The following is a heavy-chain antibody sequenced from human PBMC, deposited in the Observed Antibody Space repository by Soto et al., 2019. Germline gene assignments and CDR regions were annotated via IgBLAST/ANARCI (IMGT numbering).Heavy chain of an antibody. Sequence: QVQLVQSGADVREPGSSVKVSCKATGYRFGDYAIAWVRQAPGLGLEYMGGIVPNFGTPNYALNVRDKVTISADALTNTVFLQLASLTSNVTAVYFCARGKTRVTAYTAFVVWGMGTLVTVSS. J-gene: IGHJ4*02. CDR2: IVPNFGTP. CDR3: ARGKTRVTAYTAFVV. D-gene: IGHD2-21*02. V-gene: IGHV1-69*01. CDR1: GYRFGDYA.